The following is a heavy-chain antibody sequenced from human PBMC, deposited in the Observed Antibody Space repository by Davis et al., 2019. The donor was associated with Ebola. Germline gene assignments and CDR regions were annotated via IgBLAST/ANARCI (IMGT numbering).Heavy chain of an antibody. J-gene: IGHJ4*02. CDR3: ARGYSTSWYYFDY. V-gene: IGHV3-33*01. Sequence: GESLTISCAASGFPFSRYGMHWIRQAPGKGLEWVALLWYDGTNKYYADSVSGRFTISRDNSKNTLYLQMNSLRAEDTAVYYCARGYSTSWYYFDYWGQGTLVTVSS. CDR2: LWYDGTNK. CDR1: GFPFSRYG. D-gene: IGHD6-13*01.